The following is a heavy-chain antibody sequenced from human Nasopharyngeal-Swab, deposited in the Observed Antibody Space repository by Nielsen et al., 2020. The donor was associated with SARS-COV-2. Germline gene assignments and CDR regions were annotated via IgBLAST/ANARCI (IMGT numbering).Heavy chain of an antibody. CDR2: INPSGGST. CDR3: ARDGSGITMVRGVGMFDY. CDR1: GYTFTSYY. V-gene: IGHV1-46*01. Sequence: ASVKVSCKASGYTFTSYYMHWVRQAPGQGLEWMGIINPSGGSTSYAQKFQGRVTMTRDTSTSTVYMELSSLRSEDTAVYYCARDGSGITMVRGVGMFDYWGQGTLVTVSS. J-gene: IGHJ4*02. D-gene: IGHD3-10*01.